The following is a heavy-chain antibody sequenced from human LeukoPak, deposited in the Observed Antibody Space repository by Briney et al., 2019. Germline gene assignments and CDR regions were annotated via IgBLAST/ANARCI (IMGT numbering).Heavy chain of an antibody. Sequence: PSQTLSLTCTVSGGSISSGGYYWSWIRQHPGTGLEWIGYIYYSGSTYYNPSLKSRVTISVDTSKNQFSLKLSSVTAADTAVYYCARVHPEYCSGGSCYSELFDYWGQGTLVTVSS. CDR2: IYYSGST. CDR3: ARVHPEYCSGGSCYSELFDY. J-gene: IGHJ4*02. D-gene: IGHD2-15*01. V-gene: IGHV4-31*03. CDR1: GGSISSGGYY.